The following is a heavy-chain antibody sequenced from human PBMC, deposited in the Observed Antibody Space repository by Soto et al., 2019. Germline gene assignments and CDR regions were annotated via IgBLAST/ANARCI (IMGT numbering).Heavy chain of an antibody. CDR3: ATDLWFGEYRNH. CDR2: FDPEDGET. D-gene: IGHD3-10*01. V-gene: IGHV1-24*01. CDR1: GYTFTSYG. Sequence: AXVKVSCKASGYTFTSYGIRWVRQAPGKWLEWMGGFDPEDGETIYAQKFQGRVTMTEDTSTDTAYMELSSLRSEDTAVYYCATDLWFGEYRNHWGQGTLVTVSS. J-gene: IGHJ5*02.